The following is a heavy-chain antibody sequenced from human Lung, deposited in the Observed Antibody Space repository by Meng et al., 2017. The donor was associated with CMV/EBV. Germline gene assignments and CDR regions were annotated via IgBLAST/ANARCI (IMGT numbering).Heavy chain of an antibody. CDR2: IKSKFDGETT. CDR3: TTDRPRSGGKTHDY. V-gene: IGHV3-15*01. Sequence: EVQLVESGGGLVKPGGSLRLSCTGSGSGFIFRYLWINWVRQAPGKGLEWVGRIKSKFDGETTDYAAPVKGRFTISRDDSRNTLYLYMNSLKTEDTAVYYCTTDRPRSGGKTHDYWGQGTLVTVSS. J-gene: IGHJ4*02. CDR1: GSGFIFRYLW. D-gene: IGHD4-23*01.